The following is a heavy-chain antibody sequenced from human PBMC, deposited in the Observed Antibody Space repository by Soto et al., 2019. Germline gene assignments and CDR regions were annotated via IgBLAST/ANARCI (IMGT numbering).Heavy chain of an antibody. J-gene: IGHJ4*02. CDR3: ARGVRAVPGLGDY. D-gene: IGHD3-10*01. V-gene: IGHV3-7*05. Sequence: EVQLVESGGGLVQPGGSLTLSCAASGFTFSSHWMSWVRQAPGKGLEWVANIKEDGSEKFYVDSVKSRFTISRDNAKNSLYLQTNNLGVDDTAVYYCARGVRAVPGLGDYWGQGTLVTVTS. CDR2: IKEDGSEK. CDR1: GFTFSSHW.